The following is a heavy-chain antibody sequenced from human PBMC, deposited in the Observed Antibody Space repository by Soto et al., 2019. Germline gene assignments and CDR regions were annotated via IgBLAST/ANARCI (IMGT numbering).Heavy chain of an antibody. CDR2: IIPISGTT. D-gene: IGHD2-8*02. Sequence: SVKVSCKPSGGTFNNYAINWVRQAPGQGLEWMGAIIPISGTTKYAQKFQGRVTVTADKSTSTVYMDLSSLRSEDTAVYYCARWGGLSCSGAVCFKKPFDYWGQGTLVTVSS. J-gene: IGHJ4*02. V-gene: IGHV1-69*06. CDR1: GGTFNNYA. CDR3: ARWGGLSCSGAVCFKKPFDY.